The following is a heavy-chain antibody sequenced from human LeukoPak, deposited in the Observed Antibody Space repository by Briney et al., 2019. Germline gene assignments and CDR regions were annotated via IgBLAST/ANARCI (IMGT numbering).Heavy chain of an antibody. D-gene: IGHD2-21*01. CDR3: ARADRLDGGPYLIGP. V-gene: IGHV1-2*02. CDR2: INPNSGGT. CDR1: GYYFSDYY. J-gene: IGHJ5*02. Sequence: GASVKVSCKTSGYYFSDYYMHWVRQAPGQGLEWMGWINPNSGGTSSAQKFQGRVTMTRDTSITTVYMEVNWLTSDDTAIYYCARADRLDGGPYLIGPWGQGTPVTVSS.